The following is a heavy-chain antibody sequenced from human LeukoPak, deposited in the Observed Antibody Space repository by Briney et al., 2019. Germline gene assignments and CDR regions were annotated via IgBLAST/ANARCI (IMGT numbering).Heavy chain of an antibody. D-gene: IGHD6-6*01. V-gene: IGHV3-48*02. Sequence: PGGSLRLSCAASGFTFNTYSMNWVRQAPGKGLEWVSYISSGGTTIYYADSMKGRFTISRDNAENSLYLQMNSLRDEDTAVYYCARESYSSSWHRTYYFDYWGQGTLVTVSS. CDR3: ARESYSSSWHRTYYFDY. CDR2: ISSGGTTI. CDR1: GFTFNTYS. J-gene: IGHJ4*02.